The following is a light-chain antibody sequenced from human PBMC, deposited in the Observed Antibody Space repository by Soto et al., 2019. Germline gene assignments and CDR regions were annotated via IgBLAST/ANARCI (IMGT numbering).Light chain of an antibody. V-gene: IGLV1-44*01. J-gene: IGLJ2*01. CDR2: GDN. CDR3: AAWDGSLNNVL. Sequence: QSVLTRPPSASGTPGQRVTISCSGSGSSIGTNTVNWYRQLPGTAPKLLIYGDNQRPSGVPDRFSGSKSGTSASLAISGLQSEDEAEYYCAAWDGSLNNVLFGGGTKLTVL. CDR1: GSSIGTNT.